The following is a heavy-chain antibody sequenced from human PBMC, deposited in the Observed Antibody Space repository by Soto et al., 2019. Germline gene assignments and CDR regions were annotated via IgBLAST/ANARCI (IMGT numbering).Heavy chain of an antibody. CDR1: GFTFSSYS. CDR2: ISSSSSYI. J-gene: IGHJ6*03. V-gene: IGHV3-21*01. CDR3: ARILGYCSSTSCYGPYYYYYMDV. D-gene: IGHD2-2*01. Sequence: GGSLRLSCAASGFTFSSYSMNWVRQAPGKGLEWVSSISSSSSYIYYADSGKGRFTISRDNAKNSLYLQMNSLRAEDTAVYYCARILGYCSSTSCYGPYYYYYMDVWGKGTTVTVSS.